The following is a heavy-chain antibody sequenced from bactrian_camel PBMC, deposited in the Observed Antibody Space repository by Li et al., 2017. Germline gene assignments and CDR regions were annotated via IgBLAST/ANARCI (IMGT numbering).Heavy chain of an antibody. D-gene: IGHD6*01. Sequence: HVQLVESGGGSVQAGGSLRFACKESGYHADSYFLAWFRQAPGKEREWVAALYTGGGRPYYAGSVKGRFTVSQDNAKNTVYLQMNNLQPEDTAMYYCAEGRGSRGEHGYSLNYWGQGTQVTVSS. CDR1: GYHADSYF. CDR3: AEGRGSRGEHGYSLNY. CDR2: LYTGGGRP. J-gene: IGHJ4*01. V-gene: IGHV3S1*01.